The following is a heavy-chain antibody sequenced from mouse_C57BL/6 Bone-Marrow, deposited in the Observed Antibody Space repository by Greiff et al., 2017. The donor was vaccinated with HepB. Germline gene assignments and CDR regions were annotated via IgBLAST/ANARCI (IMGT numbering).Heavy chain of an antibody. CDR1: GYTFTDYE. CDR3: TRWGYDYGWAWFAY. D-gene: IGHD2-4*01. V-gene: IGHV1-15*01. Sequence: QVQLQQSGAELVRPGASVTLSCKASGYTFTDYEMHWVKQTPVHGLEWIGAIDPETGGTAYNQKFKGKAILTADKSSSTAYMELRSLTSEDSAVYYCTRWGYDYGWAWFAYWGQGTLVTVSA. CDR2: IDPETGGT. J-gene: IGHJ3*01.